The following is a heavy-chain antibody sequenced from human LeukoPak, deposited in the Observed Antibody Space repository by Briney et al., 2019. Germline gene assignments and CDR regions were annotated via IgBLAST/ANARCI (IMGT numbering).Heavy chain of an antibody. D-gene: IGHD2-21*01. CDR3: VKDPRDTYGTNWFVS. CDR2: ISGTGGAT. J-gene: IGHJ5*01. Sequence: GGSLRLSCVASGYSFGNYAMSWVRQAPGKGLQWVSQISGTGGATWYAGFARDRFTISRDNSKKTLYLQMSGLRVEDTAMYYCVKDPRDTYGTNWFVSWGQGTLLIVSS. V-gene: IGHV3-23*01. CDR1: GYSFGNYA.